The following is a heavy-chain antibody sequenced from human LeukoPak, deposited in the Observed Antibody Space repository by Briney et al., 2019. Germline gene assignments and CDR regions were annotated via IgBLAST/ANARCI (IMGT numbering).Heavy chain of an antibody. CDR1: GFTFGNSW. Sequence: GGSLRLSCAGSGFTFGNSWMNWFRQTPGKGLEWVANIKQDGSEKYVDSVKGRFTISRDIAKTSMYLQMNSLRAEDTAVYYCAREGIYGSSSPPGYWGQGTLVTVSS. V-gene: IGHV3-7*01. CDR2: IKQDGSEK. D-gene: IGHD6-6*01. J-gene: IGHJ4*02. CDR3: AREGIYGSSSPPGY.